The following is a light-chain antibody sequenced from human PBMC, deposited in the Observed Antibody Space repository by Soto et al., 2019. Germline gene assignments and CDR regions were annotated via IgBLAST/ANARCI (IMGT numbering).Light chain of an antibody. Sequence: QTVVTQEPSLTVSPGGTVTLTCGSSTGPVTSGHYPYWFQQRPGQAPTTLIYETSKKHSWTPARFSGSLLGGKGALTLSGAQPEDEAEYYCLLSDSTTWVFGGGTKLTVL. CDR1: TGPVTSGHY. CDR3: LLSDSTTWV. V-gene: IGLV7-46*01. J-gene: IGLJ3*02. CDR2: ETS.